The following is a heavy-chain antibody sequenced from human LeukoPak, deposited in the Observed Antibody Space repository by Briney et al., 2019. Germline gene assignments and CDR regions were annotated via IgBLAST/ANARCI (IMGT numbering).Heavy chain of an antibody. J-gene: IGHJ4*02. Sequence: GGSLRLSCAASGFTFSSYEMNWVRQAPGKGLEWVASIKEDGSEKYYVDSVKGRFTISRDNAKNSVYLQMNSLRADDTVVYYCARDWSDGFDYWGQGTLVTVSS. D-gene: IGHD3-3*01. CDR1: GFTFSSYE. CDR3: ARDWSDGFDY. V-gene: IGHV3-7*01. CDR2: IKEDGSEK.